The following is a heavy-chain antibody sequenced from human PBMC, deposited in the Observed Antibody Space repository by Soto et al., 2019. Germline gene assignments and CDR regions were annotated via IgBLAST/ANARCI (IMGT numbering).Heavy chain of an antibody. J-gene: IGHJ5*02. CDR1: GGSIRSSGYY. CDR2: IYYSGTT. CDR3: ARDRDQNCGSGYNWFEP. D-gene: IGHD3-10*01. V-gene: IGHV4-31*03. Sequence: ASETLSLTCTVSGGSIRSSGYYWSWIRQHPGKGLEWIGYIYYSGTTHYNPSLASRVTISVDTSENQFSLKLTSVTAADTAVYYCARDRDQNCGSGYNWFEPWGQGTLVTVSS.